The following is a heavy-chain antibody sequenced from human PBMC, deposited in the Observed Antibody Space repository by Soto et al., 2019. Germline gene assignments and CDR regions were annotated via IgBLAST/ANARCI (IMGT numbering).Heavy chain of an antibody. J-gene: IGHJ6*02. CDR2: IYYSGST. Sequence: PSETLLLTCPVSGGSISSYCWSWIRQPPGQGMDWIGYIYYSGSTNYNPSLKSRVTISVDTSKNQFSLKLSSVTAADTAVYYCARDLTRITIVRGVSDYGMDVWGQGTTVTVSS. D-gene: IGHD3-10*01. V-gene: IGHV4-59*01. CDR1: GGSISSYC. CDR3: ARDLTRITIVRGVSDYGMDV.